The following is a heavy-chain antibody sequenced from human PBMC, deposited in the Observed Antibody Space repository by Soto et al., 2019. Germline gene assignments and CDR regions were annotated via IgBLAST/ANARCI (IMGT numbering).Heavy chain of an antibody. V-gene: IGHV4-39*01. D-gene: IGHD6-13*01. J-gene: IGHJ5*02. CDR3: ARQAAAPGIDLWFDP. CDR1: GGSISSSRSY. Sequence: QLQLQESGPGLVKPSETLSLTCNVSGGSISSSRSYWAWFRQPPGQELERIANIFYAGNTYYNPSLKSRVTVSVDTSKNQFSLKRDSVTAADTAVYYCARQAAAPGIDLWFDPWGQGTLVTVSS. CDR2: IFYAGNT.